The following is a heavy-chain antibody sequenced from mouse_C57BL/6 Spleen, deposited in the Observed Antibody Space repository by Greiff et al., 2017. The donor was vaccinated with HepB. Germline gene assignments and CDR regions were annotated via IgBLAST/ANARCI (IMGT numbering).Heavy chain of an antibody. CDR2: IRSKSSNYAT. CDR1: GFTFNTYA. Sequence: EVKLVESGGGLVQPKGSLKLSCAASGFTFNTYAMHWVRQAPGKGLEWVARIRSKSSNYATYYAYSVKDRFTISRDDSQSMLYLQMNNMKTEDTAMYYCVRGVYGSRGYAMDYWGQGTSVTVSS. CDR3: VRGVYGSRGYAMDY. D-gene: IGHD1-1*01. V-gene: IGHV10-3*01. J-gene: IGHJ4*01.